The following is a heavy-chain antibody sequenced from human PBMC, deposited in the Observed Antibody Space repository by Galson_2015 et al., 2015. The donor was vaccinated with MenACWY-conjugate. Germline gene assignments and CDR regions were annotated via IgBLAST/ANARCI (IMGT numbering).Heavy chain of an antibody. Sequence: SVKVSCKASGGIFNSDAISWVRQAPGQGLEWMGGIIPIYFTTNYAQNFQGRVTITADKSTSTAYMELSSLRSEDTAVYYCARWTVAKYEGEVCPDAVDSWGQGTMVSVSS. V-gene: IGHV1-69*06. CDR1: GGIFNSDA. CDR3: ARWTVAKYEGEVCPDAVDS. J-gene: IGHJ3*02. CDR2: IIPIYFTT. D-gene: IGHD3-16*01.